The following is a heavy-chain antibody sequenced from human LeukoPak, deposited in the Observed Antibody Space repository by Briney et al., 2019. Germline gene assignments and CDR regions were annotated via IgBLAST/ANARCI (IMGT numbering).Heavy chain of an antibody. CDR3: ASSSGWYGDAFDI. V-gene: IGHV3-53*04. D-gene: IGHD6-19*01. CDR2: IYSGGST. J-gene: IGHJ3*02. CDR1: GFTFSSYE. Sequence: GGSLRLSCAASGFTFSSYEMNWVRQAPGKGLEWVSVIYSGGSTYYADSVKGRFTISRHNSKNTLYLQMNSLRAEDTAVYYCASSSGWYGDAFDIWGQGTMVTVSS.